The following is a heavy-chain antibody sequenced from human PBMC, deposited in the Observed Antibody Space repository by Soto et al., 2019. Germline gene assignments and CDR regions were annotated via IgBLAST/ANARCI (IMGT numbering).Heavy chain of an antibody. J-gene: IGHJ5*02. CDR3: ARVLYSSSWYELAVGFDP. V-gene: IGHV3-21*01. Sequence: GGSLRLSCAASGFTFSSYSMNWVRQAPGKGLEWVSSISSSSSYIYYADSVKGRFTISRDNAKNSLYLQMNSLRAGDTAVYYCARVLYSSSWYELAVGFDPWGQGTLVTVSS. CDR2: ISSSSSYI. D-gene: IGHD6-13*01. CDR1: GFTFSSYS.